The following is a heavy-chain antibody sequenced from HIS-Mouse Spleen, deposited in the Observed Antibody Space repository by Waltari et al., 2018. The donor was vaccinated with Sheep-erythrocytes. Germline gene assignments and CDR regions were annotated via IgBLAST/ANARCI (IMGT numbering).Heavy chain of an antibody. CDR2: ISGNSGSI. D-gene: IGHD5-18*01. Sequence: EVQLVESGGGLVQPGRSLRLSCAASGFTFDDYAIHWVRQAPGKVLEWVSGISGNSGSIGYADSVKGRFTISRDNAKNSLYLQMNSLRAEDTALYYCAKDRGYSYAFFDYWGQGTLVTVSS. V-gene: IGHV3-9*01. CDR1: GFTFDDYA. CDR3: AKDRGYSYAFFDY. J-gene: IGHJ4*02.